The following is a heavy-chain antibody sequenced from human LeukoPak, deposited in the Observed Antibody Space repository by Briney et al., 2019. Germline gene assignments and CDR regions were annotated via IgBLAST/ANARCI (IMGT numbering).Heavy chain of an antibody. CDR2: IYYSGST. D-gene: IGHD3-16*01. Sequence: SETLSLTCTVSGYSISSGYYWGWIRPPPGKGLEWIGNIYYSGSTYYNPSLKSRVTISVDTSKNQFSLKLSSVTAADTAVYYCAREFTFGGVIGYWGQGTLVTVSS. J-gene: IGHJ4*02. V-gene: IGHV4-38-2*02. CDR3: AREFTFGGVIGY. CDR1: GYSISSGYY.